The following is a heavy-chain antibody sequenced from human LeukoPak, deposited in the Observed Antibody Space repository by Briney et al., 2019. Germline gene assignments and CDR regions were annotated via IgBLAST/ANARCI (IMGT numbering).Heavy chain of an antibody. D-gene: IGHD3-22*01. CDR1: GFTFSNYG. CDR2: IRYDGSNK. Sequence: PGGSLRLSCAASGFTFSNYGMHWVRQAPGKGLEWVAFIRYDGSNKYYADSVKGRFTISRDNSKNTLYLQMNSLRAEDTAVYYCAKEGSGSYDSSGYFPYYFDYWGQGTLVTVSS. CDR3: AKEGSGSYDSSGYFPYYFDY. J-gene: IGHJ4*02. V-gene: IGHV3-30*02.